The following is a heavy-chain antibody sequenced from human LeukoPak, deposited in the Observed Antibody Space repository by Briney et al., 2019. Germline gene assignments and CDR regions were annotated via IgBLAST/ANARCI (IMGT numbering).Heavy chain of an antibody. CDR1: GFTVSSNY. J-gene: IGHJ4*02. CDR2: IYSGGST. V-gene: IGHV3-66*01. Sequence: EGSLRLSCAASGFTVSSNYMSWVRQAPGKGLEWVSVIYSGGSTYYADSVKGRFTISRDNSKNTLYLQMNSLRAEDTAVYYCARDSGSYYPYFDYWGQGTLVTVSS. CDR3: ARDSGSYYPYFDY. D-gene: IGHD1-26*01.